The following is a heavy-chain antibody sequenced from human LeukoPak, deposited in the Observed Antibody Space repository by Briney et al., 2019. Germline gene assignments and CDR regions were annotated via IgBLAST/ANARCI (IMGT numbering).Heavy chain of an antibody. V-gene: IGHV4/OR15-8*01. CDR2: IFHSGGA. CDR3: ATWRTAKTGFDY. D-gene: IGHD1-1*01. Sequence: PSETLSLTCAVSGGSIVSRDWWTWVRQPPGKGLEWIGDIFHSGGANYNLSLRSRLTLSVDKSENQFSLRLRSVTAADTAVYYCATWRTAKTGFDYWGQGTLVTVSS. J-gene: IGHJ4*02. CDR1: GGSIVSRDW.